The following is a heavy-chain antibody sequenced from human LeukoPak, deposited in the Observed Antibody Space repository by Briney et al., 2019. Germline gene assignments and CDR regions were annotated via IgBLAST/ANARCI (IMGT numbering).Heavy chain of an antibody. CDR2: ISSSSSYI. Sequence: GGSLRLSCAASGFTFSSYSMNWVRQAPGKGLEWVSSISSSSSYIYYADSVKGRFTISRDNAKNSLYLQMDSLRAEDTAVYYCARDYDILTGSPFDYWGQGTLVTVSS. J-gene: IGHJ4*02. D-gene: IGHD3-9*01. CDR1: GFTFSSYS. CDR3: ARDYDILTGSPFDY. V-gene: IGHV3-21*01.